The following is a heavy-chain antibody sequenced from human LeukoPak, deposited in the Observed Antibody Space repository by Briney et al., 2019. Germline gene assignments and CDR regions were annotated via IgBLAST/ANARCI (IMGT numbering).Heavy chain of an antibody. CDR2: IYYSGST. J-gene: IGHJ4*02. Sequence: SETLSLTCTASGGSISSSSYYWGWIRQPPGKGLEWIGSIYYSGSTYYNPSLKSRVTISVDTSKNQFSLKLSSVTAADTAVYYCARRGYSSGYYSRNPSFDYWGQGTLVTVSS. CDR1: GGSISSSSYY. V-gene: IGHV4-39*01. CDR3: ARRGYSSGYYSRNPSFDY. D-gene: IGHD3-22*01.